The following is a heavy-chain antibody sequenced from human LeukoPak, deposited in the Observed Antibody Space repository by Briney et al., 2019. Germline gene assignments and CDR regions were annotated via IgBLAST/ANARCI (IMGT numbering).Heavy chain of an antibody. D-gene: IGHD6-13*01. CDR1: GFSFDDYT. CDR2: INLDGGSA. Sequence: GSLRLSSAASGFSFDDYTMHWVRQPPGKGLGWVSLINLDGGSAYYRDSVRGRFTISRDTSKNSLYLQMHSLRTDDTALYYCAKDLGKVIAAAGTSGFDTWGRGTLVTVSS. J-gene: IGHJ4*01. V-gene: IGHV3-43*01. CDR3: AKDLGKVIAAAGTSGFDT.